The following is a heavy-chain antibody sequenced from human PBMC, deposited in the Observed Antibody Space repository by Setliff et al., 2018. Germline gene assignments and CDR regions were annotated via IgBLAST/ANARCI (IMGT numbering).Heavy chain of an antibody. CDR1: GGSISSSNW. CDR3: ARAGPTVTFFRVLVISWWDP. D-gene: IGHD3-3*01. Sequence: SETLSLTCAVSGGSISSSNWWSWVRQPPGKGLEWIGSIYHSGSTYYNPSLKSRVSISVDTSKNQFSLKLSSVTAADTATYYCARAGPTVTFFRVLVISWWDPWGQGSLVTVSS. J-gene: IGHJ5*02. CDR2: IYHSGST. V-gene: IGHV4-4*02.